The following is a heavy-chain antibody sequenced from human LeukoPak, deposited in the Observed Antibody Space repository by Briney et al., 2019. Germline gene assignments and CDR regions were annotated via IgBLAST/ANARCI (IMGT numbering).Heavy chain of an antibody. D-gene: IGHD5-24*01. Sequence: PGGSLRLSCAASGFTFGSYSMDWVRQAPTKGLEWVSSIYSSGGYIYYADSVKGRFTISRDNAKNSMYLQMNSLRAEDTAVYYCARGGGSRDGLTTSFDYWGQGTVVTVSS. CDR2: IYSSGGYI. CDR1: GFTFGSYS. CDR3: ARGGGSRDGLTTSFDY. J-gene: IGHJ4*02. V-gene: IGHV3-21*01.